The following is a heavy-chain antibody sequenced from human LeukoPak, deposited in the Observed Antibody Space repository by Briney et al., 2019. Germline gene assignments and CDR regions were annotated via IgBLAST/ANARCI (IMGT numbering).Heavy chain of an antibody. V-gene: IGHV3-15*01. Sequence: GGSLRLSCAASGFTFSNAWVNWVRQAPGKGLEWVGRIKTKTDGEPTDYAAPVKGRFTISRDDSKNTLYLQMNSLKTEDTAMYYCTTNDAFDIWGQGTAVTVSS. CDR3: TTNDAFDI. CDR1: GFTFSNAW. CDR2: IKTKTDGEPT. J-gene: IGHJ3*02.